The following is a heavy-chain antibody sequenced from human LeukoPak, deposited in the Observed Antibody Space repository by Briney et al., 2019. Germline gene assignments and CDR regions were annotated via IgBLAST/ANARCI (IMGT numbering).Heavy chain of an antibody. V-gene: IGHV3-13*01. CDR1: GFTFSSYD. Sequence: QPGGSLRLSCAASGFTFSSYDMHWVRQATGKGLEWVSAIGTAGDTYYPGSVKGRFTISRDDAKNSLYLQMNSLRAEDTALYYCARLNRGYCYGTTCYMEPGAGHWGQGTLVTVSS. J-gene: IGHJ4*02. CDR2: IGTAGDT. CDR3: ARLNRGYCYGTTCYMEPGAGH. D-gene: IGHD2/OR15-2a*01.